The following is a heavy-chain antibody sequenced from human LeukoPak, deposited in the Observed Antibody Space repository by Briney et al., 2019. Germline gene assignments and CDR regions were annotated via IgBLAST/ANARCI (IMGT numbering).Heavy chain of an antibody. Sequence: GGSLILTCAASGYTFSSYAMSWVRQAPGKGLEWVSAISGSVGSTYYADSVKGRFTISRDNSKNTLYLQMNSLRAEDTAVYYCALSVSSGFPYNAFDIWGQGTMVTVSS. CDR1: GYTFSSYA. CDR3: ALSVSSGFPYNAFDI. J-gene: IGHJ3*02. CDR2: ISGSVGST. V-gene: IGHV3-23*01. D-gene: IGHD6-19*01.